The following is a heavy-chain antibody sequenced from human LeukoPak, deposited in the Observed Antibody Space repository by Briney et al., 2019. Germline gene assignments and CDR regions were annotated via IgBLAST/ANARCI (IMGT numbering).Heavy chain of an antibody. D-gene: IGHD3-22*01. J-gene: IGHJ4*02. CDR3: ARDSGVYDSSGYWDY. V-gene: IGHV4-59*01. Sequence: LETLSLTCTVSGGSISSYYWSWIRQPPGKGLEWIGYIYYSGSTNYTPSLKSRVTISVDTSKNQFSLKLSSVTAADTAVYYCARDSGVYDSSGYWDYWGQGTLVTVSS. CDR1: GGSISSYY. CDR2: IYYSGST.